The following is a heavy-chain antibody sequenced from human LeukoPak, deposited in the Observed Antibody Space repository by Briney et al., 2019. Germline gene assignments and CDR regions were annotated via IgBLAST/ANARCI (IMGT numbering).Heavy chain of an antibody. Sequence: ASVKVSCKSSGYTFTSYDINWVRQATGQGLEWMGWMNPNSGNTGYAQKFQGRVTMTRNTSISTAYMELSSLRSEDTAVYYCASSSITMVRGVIITFNWFDPWGQGTLVTVSS. CDR2: MNPNSGNT. CDR3: ASSSITMVRGVIITFNWFDP. CDR1: GYTFTSYD. D-gene: IGHD3-10*01. J-gene: IGHJ5*02. V-gene: IGHV1-8*01.